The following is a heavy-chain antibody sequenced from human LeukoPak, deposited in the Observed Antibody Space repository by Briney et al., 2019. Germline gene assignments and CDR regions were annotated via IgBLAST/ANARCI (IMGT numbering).Heavy chain of an antibody. J-gene: IGHJ4*02. CDR3: ARGRYSGTTYYFDY. D-gene: IGHD5-12*01. V-gene: IGHV3-7*03. CDR2: INHNGNVN. Sequence: GGSLRLSCAASGFTFSSYWMNWARQAPGKGLEWVASINHNGNVNYYVDSVKGRFTISRDNAKNSLYLQMNSLRAEDTAMYYCARGRYSGTTYYFDYWGQGTLVTVSS. CDR1: GFTFSSYW.